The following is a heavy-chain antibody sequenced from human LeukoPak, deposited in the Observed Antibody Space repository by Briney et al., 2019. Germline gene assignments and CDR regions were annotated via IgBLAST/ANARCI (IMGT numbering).Heavy chain of an antibody. D-gene: IGHD5-24*01. CDR1: GFTFSSYW. J-gene: IGHJ3*02. CDR2: INSDGSST. Sequence: GGSLRLSCAASGFTFSSYWMHWVRQAPGKGLVWVSRINSDGSSTSYADSVKGRFTISRDNSKNTLYLQMNSLRAEDTAVYYCAKVGVEMATKGAFDIWGQGTMVTVSS. CDR3: AKVGVEMATKGAFDI. V-gene: IGHV3-74*01.